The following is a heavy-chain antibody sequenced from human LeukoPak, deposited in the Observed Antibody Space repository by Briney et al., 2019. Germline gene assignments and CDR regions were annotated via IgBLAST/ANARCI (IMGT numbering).Heavy chain of an antibody. D-gene: IGHD3-10*01. J-gene: IGHJ4*02. CDR1: GFTFSNYE. CDR3: AKFCGSGNRLGYFDS. V-gene: IGHV3-48*03. CDR2: IGSSGTTI. Sequence: GGSLRLSCAASGFTFSNYEMNWVRQAPEKGLEWISYIGSSGTTIYYADSVKGRLTIFRDNAKNSLYLQMNSLRAVDTSVYYCAKFCGSGNRLGYFDSSGQGTLVTVSS.